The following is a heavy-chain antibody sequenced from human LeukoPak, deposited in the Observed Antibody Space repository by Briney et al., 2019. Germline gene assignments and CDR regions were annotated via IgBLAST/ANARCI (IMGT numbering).Heavy chain of an antibody. V-gene: IGHV4-39*07. D-gene: IGHD2-21*02. CDR2: IYYSGST. CDR3: AKGDFYSMDV. Sequence: SETLSLTCTVSGGPITSPTYYWGWIRQPPGKGLEWIGSIYYSGSTYYNPSLKSRVTISVETSNNQFSLKLNSVTAADAAVYYCAKGDFYSMDVWGKGTTVTVSS. J-gene: IGHJ6*03. CDR1: GGPITSPTYY.